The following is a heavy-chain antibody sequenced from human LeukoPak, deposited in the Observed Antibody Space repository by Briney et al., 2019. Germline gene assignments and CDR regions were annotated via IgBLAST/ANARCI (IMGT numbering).Heavy chain of an antibody. CDR2: ISGNGDYT. V-gene: IGHV3-23*01. CDR3: AKVTYGSETYGAFDS. Sequence: SSYYWGWIRQPPGNGLWWDSTISGNGDYTYYPDSVKSRFTISRDNSKNTLYLQMNRLSAEDTAMYYCAKVTYGSETYGAFDSWGQGTLVTVSS. CDR1: SSYY. J-gene: IGHJ4*02. D-gene: IGHD3-10*01.